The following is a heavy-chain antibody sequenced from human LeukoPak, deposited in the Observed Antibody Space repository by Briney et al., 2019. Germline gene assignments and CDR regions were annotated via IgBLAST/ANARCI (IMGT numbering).Heavy chain of an antibody. J-gene: IGHJ4*02. CDR1: GDTFSSSA. V-gene: IGHV1-69*05. Sequence: SVKVSCKASGDTFSSSAISWVRQAPGQGLEWMGGIIPIFGTTDYAQKFRGRITITTDESTSTAYMEISSLRSEDSAVYYCARRKDTSAYRALDSWGQGTLVTVSS. CDR3: ARRKDTSAYRALDS. CDR2: IIPIFGTT. D-gene: IGHD3-22*01.